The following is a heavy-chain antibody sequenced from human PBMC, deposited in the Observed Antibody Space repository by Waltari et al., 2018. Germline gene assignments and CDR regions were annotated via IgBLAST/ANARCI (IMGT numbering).Heavy chain of an antibody. J-gene: IGHJ4*02. V-gene: IGHV4-38-2*01. CDR2: IYHSGST. Sequence: QLQLQESGPRLAKPSQILSPTCAFPGYSICSGSFWGWIHWPPGKGLEWIGSIYHSGSTYYNPSLKSRVTISVDTSKNQFSLKLSSVTAADTAVYYCARHKAIAAAGSVDYWGQGTLVTVSS. CDR1: GYSICSGSF. D-gene: IGHD6-13*01. CDR3: ARHKAIAAAGSVDY.